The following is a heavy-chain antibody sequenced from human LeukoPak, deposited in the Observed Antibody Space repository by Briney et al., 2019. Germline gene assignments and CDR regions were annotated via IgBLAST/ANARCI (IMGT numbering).Heavy chain of an antibody. J-gene: IGHJ3*02. CDR3: ARDLSQVGVVTLGASDI. D-gene: IGHD3-3*01. V-gene: IGHV4-59*01. Sequence: SETLSLTCTVSGGSISSYYWNWIRQPPGKGLEWIGYIYYSGSTNYNPSLTSRVTISVDTSKNQFSLELTSVTAADTAVYYCARDLSQVGVVTLGASDIWGQGTMVTVSS. CDR1: GGSISSYY. CDR2: IYYSGST.